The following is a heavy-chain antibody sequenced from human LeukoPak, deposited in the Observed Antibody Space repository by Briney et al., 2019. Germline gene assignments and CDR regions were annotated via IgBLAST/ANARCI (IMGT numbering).Heavy chain of an antibody. CDR1: GFTFSSFG. CDR2: ISGSGGST. V-gene: IGHV3-23*01. J-gene: IGHJ4*02. D-gene: IGHD1-1*01. Sequence: QAGGSLRLSCAASGFTFSSFGMSWVRQAPGKGLEWVSAISGSGGSTYYADSVKGRFTISRDNSKNTLYLQMNSLRAEDTAVYYCAKDLQGRLIQEYYFDYWGQGTLVTVSS. CDR3: AKDLQGRLIQEYYFDY.